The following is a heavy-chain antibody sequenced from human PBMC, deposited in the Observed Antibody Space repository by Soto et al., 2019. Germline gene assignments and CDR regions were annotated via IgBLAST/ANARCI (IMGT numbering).Heavy chain of an antibody. J-gene: IGHJ6*02. Sequence: SGTLSLTCSVSDGSISSGYYYWSWIRPPPGKGLVWIGNIYYSGNTYYNQSLKSRHIISIDTSKNQFSLKLGSMTAADTAVNYCASSSPYGMDDWGQGTTVTVSS. CDR2: IYYSGNT. CDR1: DGSISSGYYY. CDR3: ASSSPYGMDD. V-gene: IGHV4-30-4*01.